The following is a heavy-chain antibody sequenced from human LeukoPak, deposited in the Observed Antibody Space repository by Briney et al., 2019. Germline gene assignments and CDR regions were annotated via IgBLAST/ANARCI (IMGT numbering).Heavy chain of an antibody. V-gene: IGHV1-2*02. CDR3: ARDRTRTGYSSGWYHDY. D-gene: IGHD6-19*01. CDR1: GYTFTGYY. Sequence: GASVKVSCKASGYTFTGYYMHWVRQAPGQGLEWMGFINPNSGGTNYAQKFQGRVTMTRDTSISTAYMELSRLRSDDTAVYYCARDRTRTGYSSGWYHDYWGQGTLVTVSS. CDR2: INPNSGGT. J-gene: IGHJ4*02.